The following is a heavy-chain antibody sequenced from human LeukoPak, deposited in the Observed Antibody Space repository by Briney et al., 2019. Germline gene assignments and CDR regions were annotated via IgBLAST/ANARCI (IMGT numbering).Heavy chain of an antibody. V-gene: IGHV3-21*01. J-gene: IGHJ4*02. Sequence: GGSLRLSCAASGFTFSSYAMSWVRQAPGKGLEWVSSISSSSSYIYYADSVKGRFTISRDNAKNSLYLQMNSLRAEDTAVYYCARDQDGSGSYYKSAVDYWGQGTLVTVSS. CDR2: ISSSSSYI. CDR1: GFTFSSYA. D-gene: IGHD3-10*01. CDR3: ARDQDGSGSYYKSAVDY.